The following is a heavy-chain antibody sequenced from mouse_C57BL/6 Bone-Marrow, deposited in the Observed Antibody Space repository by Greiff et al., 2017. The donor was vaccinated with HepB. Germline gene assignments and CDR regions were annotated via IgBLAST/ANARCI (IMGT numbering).Heavy chain of an antibody. CDR1: GYTFTDYN. Sequence: VQLQQSGPELVKPGASVKIPCKASGYTFTDYNMDWVKQSHGKSLEWIGDINPNNGGTIYNQKFKGKATLTVDKSSSTAYMELRSLTSEDTAVYYCARSYYYGSSYFYFDYWGQGTTLTVSS. D-gene: IGHD1-1*01. CDR3: ARSYYYGSSYFYFDY. J-gene: IGHJ2*01. CDR2: INPNNGGT. V-gene: IGHV1-18*01.